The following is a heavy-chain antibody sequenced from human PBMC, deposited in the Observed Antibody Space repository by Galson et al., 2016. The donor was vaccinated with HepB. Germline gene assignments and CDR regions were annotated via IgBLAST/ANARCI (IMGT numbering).Heavy chain of an antibody. CDR1: GFTFSSYT. Sequence: SLRLSCAASGFTFSSYTMNWVRQAPGKGLEWISSISSSSSSIYYADSVKGRFTVSRDNAKHSLFLQMNTLRAEDTAGYYCASPRGRLVRPPDYWGQGTLVTVSS. CDR3: ASPRGRLVRPPDY. D-gene: IGHD6-6*01. V-gene: IGHV3-21*01. J-gene: IGHJ4*02. CDR2: ISSSSSSI.